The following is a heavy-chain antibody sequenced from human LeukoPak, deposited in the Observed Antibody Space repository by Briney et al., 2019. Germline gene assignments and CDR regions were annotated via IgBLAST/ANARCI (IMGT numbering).Heavy chain of an antibody. CDR1: GGTFSSYA. V-gene: IGHV1-69*13. D-gene: IGHD3-9*01. Sequence: SVKVSCKASGGTFSSYAISWVRQAPGQGLEWMGGIIPIFGTANYAQKFQGRVTITADESTSTAYMELSRLRFEDTAVYYCARQGYTNNLGGYFGDKDDGFDLWGQGTMVTVSS. CDR2: IIPIFGTA. CDR3: ARQGYTNNLGGYFGDKDDGFDL. J-gene: IGHJ3*01.